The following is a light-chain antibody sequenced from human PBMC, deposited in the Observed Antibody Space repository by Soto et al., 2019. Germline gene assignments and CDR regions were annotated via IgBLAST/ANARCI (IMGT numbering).Light chain of an antibody. CDR1: QSVDIN. CDR3: QQYGSSPIT. CDR2: GAS. J-gene: IGKJ5*01. V-gene: IGKV3-20*01. Sequence: EIVLTQSPGTLSVSPGDRVTLSCRASQSVDINLAWYQQRAGQAPRLLVYGASTKATDMPGRFSGRGSGTEFTLTINRLEPEDSAVYYCQQYGSSPITFGQGTRLEIK.